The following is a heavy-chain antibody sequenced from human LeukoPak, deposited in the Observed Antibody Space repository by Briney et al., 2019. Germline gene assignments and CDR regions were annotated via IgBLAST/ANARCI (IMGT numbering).Heavy chain of an antibody. V-gene: IGHV1-46*01. CDR3: AREAYGVDS. Sequence: ASVKVSYKASGYTFTSNHIHWVRQAPGQGLEWMGMINPIGGSTNYAQNFQGRVTMTRATSTSTVYMELSSLTSEDAAVYYCAREAYGVDSWGQGTLVTVSS. CDR2: INPIGGST. D-gene: IGHD2-21*01. CDR1: GYTFTSNH. J-gene: IGHJ4*02.